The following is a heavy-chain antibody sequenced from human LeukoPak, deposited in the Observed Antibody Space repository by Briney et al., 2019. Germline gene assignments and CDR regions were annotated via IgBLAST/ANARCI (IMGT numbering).Heavy chain of an antibody. CDR1: GYSFTNYW. Sequence: GESLKISCKGSGYSFTNYWIGWVRQMPGKGLGWMGIIYPGDSNPRYSPSFEGQVTISADTSISTAYLQWSSLKASDTAIYYCARRYRWPAYYFDYWGQGTLVTVSS. V-gene: IGHV5-51*01. D-gene: IGHD3-16*02. CDR3: ARRYRWPAYYFDY. CDR2: IYPGDSNP. J-gene: IGHJ4*02.